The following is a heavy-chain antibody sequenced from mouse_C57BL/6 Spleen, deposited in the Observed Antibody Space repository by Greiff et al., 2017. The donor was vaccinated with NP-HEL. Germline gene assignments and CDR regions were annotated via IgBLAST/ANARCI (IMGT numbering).Heavy chain of an antibody. V-gene: IGHV1-18*01. J-gene: IGHJ3*01. CDR1: GYTFTDYN. D-gene: IGHD1-1*01. Sequence: EVQLQQSGPELVKPGASVKIPCKASGYTFTDYNMDWVKQSHGKSLGWIGDINPNNGGTIYNQKFKGKATLTVDKSSSTAYMELRSLTSEDTAVYYCALITTVVPFAYWGQGTLVTVSA. CDR2: INPNNGGT. CDR3: ALITTVVPFAY.